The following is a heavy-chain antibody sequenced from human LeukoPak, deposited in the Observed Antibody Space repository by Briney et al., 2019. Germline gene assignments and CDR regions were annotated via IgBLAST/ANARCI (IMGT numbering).Heavy chain of an antibody. J-gene: IGHJ4*02. CDR1: GGSFSGYY. V-gene: IGHV4-34*01. Sequence: SETLSLTCAVYGGSFSGYYWSWIRQPPGKGLEWIGEINHSGSTNYNPSLKSRVTISVDTSKNQFSLKLSSVTAADTAVYYCAITIVGATYYFDYWGQGTLVTVSS. D-gene: IGHD1-26*01. CDR2: INHSGST. CDR3: AITIVGATYYFDY.